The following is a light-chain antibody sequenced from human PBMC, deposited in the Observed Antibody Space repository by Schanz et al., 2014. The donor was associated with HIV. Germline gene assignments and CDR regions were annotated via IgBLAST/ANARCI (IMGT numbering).Light chain of an antibody. V-gene: IGLV1-51*01. CDR3: ATWDDSLDGWV. J-gene: IGLJ3*02. CDR1: SSNIGDNY. Sequence: QSVLTQPPSVSAAPGQKVAISCSGGSSNIGDNYVSWYQQLPGTAPKLLIYDNNKRPSGIPDRFSGSKSATSASLAISGLQSEDEADYFCATWDDSLDGWVFGGGTKLTVL. CDR2: DNN.